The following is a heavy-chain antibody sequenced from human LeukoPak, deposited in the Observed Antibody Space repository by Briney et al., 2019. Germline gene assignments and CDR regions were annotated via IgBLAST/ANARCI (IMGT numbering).Heavy chain of an antibody. D-gene: IGHD1-26*01. CDR2: IIPISGTT. J-gene: IGHJ5*02. CDR3: ARKLRLGGNWFDP. V-gene: IGHV1-69*13. CDR1: GGTFTSYA. Sequence: SVKVSCKTSGGTFTSYAITWVRQAPGQGLEWMGKIIPISGTTNYAQKFQGRVTFTADESTSTAYMELSSLRSEDTALYYCARKLRLGGNWFDPWGQGTLVTASS.